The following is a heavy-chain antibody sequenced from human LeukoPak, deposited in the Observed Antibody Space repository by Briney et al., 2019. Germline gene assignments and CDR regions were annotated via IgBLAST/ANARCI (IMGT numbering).Heavy chain of an antibody. Sequence: GGSLRLSCAASGFTFSSYAMSWVRQAPGKGLEWVSAISGSGGSTYYADSVKGRFTISRDNSKNTLYLQMNSLRAEDTAVYYCAKMGLRMVPAAYPTSNWFDPWGQGTLVTVSS. CDR2: ISGSGGST. CDR3: AKMGLRMVPAAYPTSNWFDP. V-gene: IGHV3-23*01. D-gene: IGHD2-2*01. CDR1: GFTFSSYA. J-gene: IGHJ5*02.